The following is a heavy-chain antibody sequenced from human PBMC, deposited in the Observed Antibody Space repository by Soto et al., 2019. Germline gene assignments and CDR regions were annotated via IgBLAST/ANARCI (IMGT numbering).Heavy chain of an antibody. CDR2: IYYSGST. D-gene: IGHD2-8*01. J-gene: IGHJ4*02. CDR3: ARLGSTKMVYAIGGNDY. Sequence: QLQLQESGPGLVKPSETLSLTCTVSGGSISSSSYYWGWIRQPPGKGLEWIGSIYYSGSTYYNPSLKSRVSISVDTSNNQFSLKLSSVTAADTAVYYCARLGSTKMVYAIGGNDYWGQGTLVTVSS. CDR1: GGSISSSSYY. V-gene: IGHV4-39*01.